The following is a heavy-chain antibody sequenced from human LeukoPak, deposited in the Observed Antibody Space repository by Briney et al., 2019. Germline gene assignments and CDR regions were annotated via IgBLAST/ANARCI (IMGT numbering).Heavy chain of an antibody. CDR3: ARDRILPTGYYWHYMDV. J-gene: IGHJ6*03. CDR1: EYTFTGYY. Sequence: GASVKVSCTASEYTFTGYYIHWVRQAPGQGLEWMGWINPNSGGTNYAQKFQGRVTMTWDTSIRTAYMELSRLRSDDTAVYYCARDRILPTGYYWHYMDVWGKGTTVTVSS. CDR2: INPNSGGT. V-gene: IGHV1-2*02.